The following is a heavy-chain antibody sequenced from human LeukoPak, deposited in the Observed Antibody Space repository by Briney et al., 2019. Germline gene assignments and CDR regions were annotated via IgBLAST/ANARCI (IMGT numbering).Heavy chain of an antibody. Sequence: QTGGSLRLSCSASGFTFSSYWMHWVRQAPGKGLVWVSRINSDGSSTSYADSVKGRFTISRDNTINSLYLQMSSLRAEDTAVYYCATDRGWRTSGYYLYYFEYWGQGTLVTYSP. CDR2: INSDGSST. CDR1: GFTFSSYW. J-gene: IGHJ4*02. D-gene: IGHD3-3*01. V-gene: IGHV3-74*01. CDR3: ATDRGWRTSGYYLYYFEY.